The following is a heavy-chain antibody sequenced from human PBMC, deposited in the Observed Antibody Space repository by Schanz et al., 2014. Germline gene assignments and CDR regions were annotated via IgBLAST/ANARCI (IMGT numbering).Heavy chain of an antibody. CDR1: GFTVSSDH. V-gene: IGHV3-66*01. J-gene: IGHJ4*02. CDR3: ARDGNYYGSRNYYKTPCYFDY. Sequence: PGGSLRLSCVVSGFTVSSDHMSWVRQAPGKGLQCVSTIYASGATYYADSVKRRFTISRDISKNTLHLQVTSLRAEDTAIYYCARDGNYYGSRNYYKTPCYFDYWGQGTLVTVSS. CDR2: IYASGAT. D-gene: IGHD3-10*01.